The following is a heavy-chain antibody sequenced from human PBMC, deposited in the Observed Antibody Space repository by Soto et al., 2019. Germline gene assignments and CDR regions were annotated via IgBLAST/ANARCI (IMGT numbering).Heavy chain of an antibody. Sequence: LSLTCTVSGGSVRDGSFYWAWLRQPPGMGLEWIGHIYHSGGTIYNPSLKSRVTISVDTSKNQFSLNLNSMTPADAAVYYCAGYNWNYYFDPWGQGSLVPVSS. CDR2: IYHSGGT. D-gene: IGHD1-7*01. CDR1: GGSVRDGSFY. CDR3: AGYNWNYYFDP. V-gene: IGHV4-61*01. J-gene: IGHJ5*02.